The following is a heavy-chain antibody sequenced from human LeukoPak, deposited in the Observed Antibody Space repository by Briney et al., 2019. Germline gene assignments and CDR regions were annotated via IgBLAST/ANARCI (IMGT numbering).Heavy chain of an antibody. CDR3: ARGLIAEDGPSGLDY. CDR1: GFTFSSYA. J-gene: IGHJ4*02. CDR2: ISWNSGSL. V-gene: IGHV3-9*01. Sequence: GGSLRLSCAASGFTFSSYAMHWVRQAPGKGLEWVSGISWNSGSLDYVDSVKGRFTISRDNAKNSLYLQMNSLRAEDTALYYCARGLIAEDGPSGLDYWGQGTRVTVSS. D-gene: IGHD6-13*01.